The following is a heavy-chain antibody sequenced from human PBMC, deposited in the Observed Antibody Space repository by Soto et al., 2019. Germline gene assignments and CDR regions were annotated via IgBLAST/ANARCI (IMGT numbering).Heavy chain of an antibody. CDR1: GFTFSNYA. Sequence: GGSLRLSCAASGFTFSNYAMSWVRQAPGKGLEWVSGIGGSGSATFYGGSVKGQFTISRDNSKNTMYLQMNSLRAEDTGVYYCAKRGRYDGDFSAFDIWGQGTMVTVSS. CDR2: IGGSGSAT. V-gene: IGHV3-23*01. J-gene: IGHJ3*02. CDR3: AKRGRYDGDFSAFDI. D-gene: IGHD3-16*01.